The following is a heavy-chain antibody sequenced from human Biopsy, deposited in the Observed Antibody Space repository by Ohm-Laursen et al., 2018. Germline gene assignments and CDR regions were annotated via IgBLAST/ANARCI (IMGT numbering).Heavy chain of an antibody. D-gene: IGHD5-18*01. V-gene: IGHV3-23*01. CDR2: TFESGDTT. Sequence: SLRLSCTASGFTFSRYGMSWVRQAPGKGLEWVSVTFESGDTTYYGDSVKGRFSVSRDNSKSTLYLQMNSLRAEDTAVYYCAKTLGDSYGSRYFDYWGQGTLVTVSS. J-gene: IGHJ4*02. CDR3: AKTLGDSYGSRYFDY. CDR1: GFTFSRYG.